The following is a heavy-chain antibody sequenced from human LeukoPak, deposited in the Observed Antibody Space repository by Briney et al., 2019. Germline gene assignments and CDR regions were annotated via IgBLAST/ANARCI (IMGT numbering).Heavy chain of an antibody. D-gene: IGHD1-1*01. J-gene: IGHJ4*02. CDR2: INHSGST. CDR3: ARRRYGTRVFDY. CDR1: GGSFSGYY. V-gene: IGHV4-34*01. Sequence: PSETLSLTCAVYGGSFSGYYWSWIRQPPGKGLEWIGEINHSGSTNYNPSLKSRVTISVDTSKNQFSLKLSSVTAADTAVYYCARRRYGTRVFDYWGQGTLVTVSS.